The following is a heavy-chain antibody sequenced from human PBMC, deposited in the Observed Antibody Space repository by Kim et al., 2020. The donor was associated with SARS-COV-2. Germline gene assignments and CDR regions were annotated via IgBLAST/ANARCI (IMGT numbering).Heavy chain of an antibody. V-gene: IGHV3-11*01. J-gene: IGHJ6*02. CDR1: GFTVSDYY. Sequence: GGSLRLSCAASGFTVSDYYMSWIRQAPGKGLEWVSYISSSGSTIYSADAVKGRFTISRDYAKNSLYLQMNSLRAEDTAVYYCARENPHITIFGGGTRIGMDVWGQGTTVTVSS. CDR2: ISSSGSTI. CDR3: ARENPHITIFGGGTRIGMDV. D-gene: IGHD3-3*01.